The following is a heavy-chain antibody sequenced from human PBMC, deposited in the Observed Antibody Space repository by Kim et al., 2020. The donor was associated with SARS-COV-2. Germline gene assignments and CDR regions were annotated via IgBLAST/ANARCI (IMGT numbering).Heavy chain of an antibody. V-gene: IGHV4-34*01. CDR3: ARLGALYSSSWQYYYYYGMDV. D-gene: IGHD6-13*01. CDR2: INHSGST. Sequence: SETLSLTCAVYGGSFSGYYWSWIRQPPGKGLEWIGEINHSGSTNYNPSLKSRVTISVDTSKNQFSLKLSSVTAADTAVYYCARLGALYSSSWQYYYYYGMDVWGQGTTVTVSS. CDR1: GGSFSGYY. J-gene: IGHJ6*02.